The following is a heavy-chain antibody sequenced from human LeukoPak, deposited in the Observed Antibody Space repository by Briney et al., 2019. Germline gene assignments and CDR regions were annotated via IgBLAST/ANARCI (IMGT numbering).Heavy chain of an antibody. D-gene: IGHD1-26*01. Sequence: GGSLRLSCAASGFTFSSYWMNWVRLAPGKGLEWVANIKQDGSQKYYVDSVKGRFTISRDNAKTSVYLQMNSLRAEDTAVYYCAGDGSGGSTQYNWFDPWGQGTLVTVSS. J-gene: IGHJ5*02. V-gene: IGHV3-7*01. CDR1: GFTFSSYW. CDR3: AGDGSGGSTQYNWFDP. CDR2: IKQDGSQK.